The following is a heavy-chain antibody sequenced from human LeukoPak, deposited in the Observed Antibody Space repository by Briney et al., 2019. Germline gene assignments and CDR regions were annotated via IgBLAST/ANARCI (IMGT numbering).Heavy chain of an antibody. J-gene: IGHJ6*03. D-gene: IGHD4-17*01. CDR2: ISSSGNTI. V-gene: IGHV3-11*04. CDR3: ARGGTTRRSYYYYYMDV. CDR1: GFTVSSNY. Sequence: GGSLRLSCAASGFTVSSNYMSWVRQAPGKGLEWVSYISSSGNTIYYADSVKGRFTISRDNARNSLYLQMNSLRAEDTAVYYCARGGTTRRSYYYYYMDVWGKGTTVTVSS.